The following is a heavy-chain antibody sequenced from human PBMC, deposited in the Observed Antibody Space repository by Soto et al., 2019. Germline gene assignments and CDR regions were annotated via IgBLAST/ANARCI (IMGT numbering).Heavy chain of an antibody. CDR3: ARFCGSGTFVSLDY. V-gene: IGHV4-61*01. D-gene: IGHD3-10*01. CDR2: NAYYGST. J-gene: IGHJ4*02. CDR1: GGSVTTNSYY. Sequence: PSETLSITCPVSGGSVTTNSYYWTWIRRPTVKGLELIGSNAYYGSTNYIPALRSRVTMSLDTSNNQFSLKLTSVTAADTAVYYCARFCGSGTFVSLDYWGLGTLVTVSS.